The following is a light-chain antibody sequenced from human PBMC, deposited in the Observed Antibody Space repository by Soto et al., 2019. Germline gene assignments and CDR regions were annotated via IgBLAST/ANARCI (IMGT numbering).Light chain of an antibody. CDR3: CSYATSGTWV. Sequence: QSALTQPASVSGSPGQSITISCTGSGSDVGSYNLVSWYQSHPGRAPKLLIHEGTKRPSGVSDLFSVSRSGNTASLTISGLKADDEAAYYCCSYATSGTWVFGGGTQLTVL. CDR2: EGT. CDR1: GSDVGSYNL. J-gene: IGLJ3*02. V-gene: IGLV2-23*01.